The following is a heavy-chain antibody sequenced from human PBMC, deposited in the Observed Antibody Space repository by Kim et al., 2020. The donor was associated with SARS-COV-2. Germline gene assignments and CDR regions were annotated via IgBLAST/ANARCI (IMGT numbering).Heavy chain of an antibody. J-gene: IGHJ6*02. Sequence: SVKVSCKASGFTFTSSAVQWVRQARGQRLEWIGWIVVGSGNTNYAQKFQERVTITRDMSTSTAYMELSSLRSEDTAVYYCAADQQLVPSGPRYYYYYGMDVWGQGTTVTVSS. CDR1: GFTFTSSA. CDR2: IVVGSGNT. CDR3: AADQQLVPSGPRYYYYYGMDV. D-gene: IGHD6-13*01. V-gene: IGHV1-58*01.